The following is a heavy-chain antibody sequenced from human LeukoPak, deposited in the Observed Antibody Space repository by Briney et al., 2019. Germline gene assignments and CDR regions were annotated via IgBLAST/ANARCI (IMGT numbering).Heavy chain of an antibody. CDR3: ARVGILLWFGEPNYYFDY. D-gene: IGHD3-10*01. CDR2: IYYSGST. CDR1: GGSISSYY. V-gene: IGHV4-59*01. J-gene: IGHJ4*02. Sequence: SETLSLTCTVSGGSISSYYWSWIRQPPGKGLEWIGYIYYSGSTNYNPSLKSRVTISVDTSKNQFSLKLSSVTAADTAVYYCARVGILLWFGEPNYYFDYWGQGTLVTVSS.